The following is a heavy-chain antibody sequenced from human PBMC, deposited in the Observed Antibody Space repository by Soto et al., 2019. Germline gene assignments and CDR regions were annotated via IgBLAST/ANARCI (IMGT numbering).Heavy chain of an antibody. D-gene: IGHD2-21*02. V-gene: IGHV1-69*13. CDR1: GGTFSSYA. CDR2: IIPIFGTA. Sequence: GASVKVSCKASGGTFSSYAISWVRQAPGQGLEWMGGIIPIFGTANYAQKFQGRVTITADESTSTAYMELSSLRSEDTAVYYCARSLTYCGGDCYPYYFDYWGQGTLVTVSS. J-gene: IGHJ4*02. CDR3: ARSLTYCGGDCYPYYFDY.